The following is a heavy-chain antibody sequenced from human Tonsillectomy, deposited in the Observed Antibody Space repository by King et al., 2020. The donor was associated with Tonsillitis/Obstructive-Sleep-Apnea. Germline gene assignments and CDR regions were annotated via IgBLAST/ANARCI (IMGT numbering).Heavy chain of an antibody. V-gene: IGHV4-34*01. J-gene: IGHJ4*02. Sequence: VQLQQWGAGLLKPSETLSLTCAVYGGSFSGYYWSWIRQPPGKGLEWIGEINHSGSTNYNPSLKSRVTISVDTSKNQFSLKLSSVTAADTAVYYCARGRHDYYGSGSYYLWGQGTLVTVSS. D-gene: IGHD3-10*01. CDR3: ARGRHDYYGSGSYYL. CDR2: INHSGST. CDR1: GGSFSGYY.